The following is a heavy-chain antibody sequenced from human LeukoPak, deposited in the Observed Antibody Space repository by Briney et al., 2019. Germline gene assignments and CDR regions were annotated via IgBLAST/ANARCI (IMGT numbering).Heavy chain of an antibody. J-gene: IGHJ4*02. V-gene: IGHV3-30*18. CDR3: AKEQQWLNY. Sequence: PGGSLRLSCAASGFTFSSYGMHWVRQAPGKGLEWAAVISYDGSNKYYADSVKGRFTISRDNSKNTLYLQMNSLRAEDTAVYYCAKEQQWLNYWGQGTLVTVSS. CDR2: ISYDGSNK. CDR1: GFTFSSYG. D-gene: IGHD6-19*01.